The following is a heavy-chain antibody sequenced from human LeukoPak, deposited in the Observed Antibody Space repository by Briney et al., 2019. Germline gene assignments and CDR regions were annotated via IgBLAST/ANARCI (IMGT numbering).Heavy chain of an antibody. CDR1: GFTFSSYA. Sequence: GRSLRLSCAASGFTFSSYAIHWVRQAPGKGLEWVAVISYDGSNKYYADSVKGRFTISRDNSKNTLYLQMNSLRAEDTAVYYCARDEPLAGNFSYWGQGTLVTVSS. J-gene: IGHJ4*02. CDR2: ISYDGSNK. V-gene: IGHV3-30*07. D-gene: IGHD6-13*01. CDR3: ARDEPLAGNFSY.